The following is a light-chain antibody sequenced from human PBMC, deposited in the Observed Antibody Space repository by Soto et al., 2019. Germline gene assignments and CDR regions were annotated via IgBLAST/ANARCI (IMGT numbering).Light chain of an antibody. J-gene: IGKJ1*01. CDR2: AAS. V-gene: IGKV1-39*01. CDR1: QSISSY. CDR3: QQSYNTPWT. Sequence: DIQMTQSPSSLSASVGDRVTITCRASQSISSYLNWYQQKPGKAPKLLIYAASSLQSGVPSMFSGSGSGTDFTLTISSLQPEDFATYYCQQSYNTPWTFGQGTRWKS.